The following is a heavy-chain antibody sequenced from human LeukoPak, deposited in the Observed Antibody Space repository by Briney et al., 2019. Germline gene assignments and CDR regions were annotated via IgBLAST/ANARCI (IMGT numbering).Heavy chain of an antibody. CDR2: IYYSGST. Sequence: SETLSLTCTVSGGSISRRSYYWGWIRQPPGKGRECMVIIYYSGSTYSNPSLRSRLTISGDTSKNQFPLTPISVTAADTAVYYCARFYCSGGSCSPYYYYYYMDVWGKGPTVTISS. D-gene: IGHD2-15*01. CDR1: GGSISRRSYY. CDR3: ARFYCSGGSCSPYYYYYYMDV. V-gene: IGHV4-39*01. J-gene: IGHJ6*03.